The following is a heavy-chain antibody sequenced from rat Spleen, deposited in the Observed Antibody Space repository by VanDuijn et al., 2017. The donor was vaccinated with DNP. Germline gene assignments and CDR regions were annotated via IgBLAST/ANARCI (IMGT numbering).Heavy chain of an antibody. CDR1: GFTFSDYN. D-gene: IGHD5-1*01. CDR3: ARVQLGYYALDA. CDR2: ISYDGSST. V-gene: IGHV5-7*01. J-gene: IGHJ4*01. Sequence: EVQLVESGGGLVQPGGSLRLSCAASGFTFSDYNMAWVRQAPKKGLEWVATISYDGSSTYYRDSVKGRFTISRDNAKSTLYLQMDSLRSEETATYYCARVQLGYYALDAWGQGTSVTVSS.